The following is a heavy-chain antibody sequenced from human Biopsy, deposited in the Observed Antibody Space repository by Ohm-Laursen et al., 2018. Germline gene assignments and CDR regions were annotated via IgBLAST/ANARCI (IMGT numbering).Heavy chain of an antibody. Sequence: GTLSLTCAVYGESFNGYYWSWIRQPAGETLEWIGRIYSSGGSSYNPSLKSRISMSMDTSNNQFSLTLTSVTAADTAVYYCVRGVDYYDPYHYYALDVWGQGTTVTVSS. D-gene: IGHD3-22*01. J-gene: IGHJ6*02. CDR1: GESFNGYY. CDR2: IYSSGGS. CDR3: VRGVDYYDPYHYYALDV. V-gene: IGHV4-59*10.